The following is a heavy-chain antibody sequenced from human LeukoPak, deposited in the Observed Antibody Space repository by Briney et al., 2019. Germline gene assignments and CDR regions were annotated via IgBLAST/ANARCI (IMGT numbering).Heavy chain of an antibody. CDR1: GGSISSHY. D-gene: IGHD5-12*01. V-gene: IGHV4-59*11. CDR2: IYYSGST. CDR3: ARDLGSSDDY. J-gene: IGHJ4*02. Sequence: SSDTLSLTCTVSGGSISSHYWSWIRQPPGKGLEWIGYIYYSGSTNYNPSLKSRVTISVDTSKNQLSLKLSSVTAADTAVYYCARDLGSSDDYWGQGTLVTVSS.